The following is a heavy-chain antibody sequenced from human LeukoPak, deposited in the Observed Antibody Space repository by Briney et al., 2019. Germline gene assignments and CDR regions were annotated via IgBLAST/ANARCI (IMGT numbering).Heavy chain of an antibody. J-gene: IGHJ4*02. CDR1: GFPFSDYG. CDR3: AKVFEVRGARRPKDY. CDR2: ISYDGGNK. Sequence: GGSLRLSCAASGFPFSDYGMHWVRQAPGKGLEWVALISYDGGNKFYADSVRDRFTISRDNSKNTLFLQMNSLRIEDTAVYYCAKVFEVRGARRPKDYWGQGTLVIVSS. D-gene: IGHD3-10*01. V-gene: IGHV3-30*18.